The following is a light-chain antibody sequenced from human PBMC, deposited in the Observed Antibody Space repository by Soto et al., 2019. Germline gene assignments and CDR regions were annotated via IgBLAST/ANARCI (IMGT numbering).Light chain of an antibody. CDR2: SAS. CDR1: QNIRTY. V-gene: IGKV1-39*01. J-gene: IGKJ2*01. CDR3: QQGHSTPYT. Sequence: PYSLSASLGDSFTITCRASQNIRTYLNWYQQKPGRAPKLLIHSASALPSGVPSRFSGSGSGTEFTLTMSGLQPEDFASYYCQQGHSTPYTFGQGTKVDI.